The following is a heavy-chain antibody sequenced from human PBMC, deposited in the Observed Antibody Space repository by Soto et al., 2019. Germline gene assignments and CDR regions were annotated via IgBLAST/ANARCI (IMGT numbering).Heavy chain of an antibody. CDR3: ARITRRDGYNWGFLGAFDI. CDR2: IIPIFGTA. D-gene: IGHD5-12*01. Sequence: QVQLVQSGAEVKKPGSSVKVSCKASGGTFSSYAISWVRQAPGQGLEWMGGIIPIFGTANYAQKFQGRVTITADESTSTAYMELSSLRSEDTAVYYCARITRRDGYNWGFLGAFDIWGQGTMVTVSS. CDR1: GGTFSSYA. J-gene: IGHJ3*02. V-gene: IGHV1-69*01.